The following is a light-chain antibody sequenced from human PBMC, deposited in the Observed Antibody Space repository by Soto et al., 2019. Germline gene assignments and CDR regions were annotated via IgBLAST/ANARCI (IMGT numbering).Light chain of an antibody. J-gene: IGKJ1*01. CDR2: SAS. V-gene: IGKV1-17*03. Sequence: DIQMTQSPSAMSASVGDRVTITCRASQSIRTYLAWFQQKPGKVPKRLIYSASSVQSGVPSRFSGSGSGTEFTLTISSLQPEDGATYYCLQSNSYPWTLGQGTKVQI. CDR3: LQSNSYPWT. CDR1: QSIRTY.